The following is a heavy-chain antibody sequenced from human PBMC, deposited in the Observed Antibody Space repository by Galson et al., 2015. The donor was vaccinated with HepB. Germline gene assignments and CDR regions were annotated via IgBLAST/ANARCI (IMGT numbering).Heavy chain of an antibody. Sequence: TLSLTCTVSGGSISTNYWNWIRQPPGRGLEWIGYISFSGSTNYKSSLKNRVTLSLDSSKNQFSMSLSSVTAADTAVYYCARQSSDSSAWYSLDYWGQGTLVTVSS. CDR2: ISFSGST. CDR1: GGSISTNY. J-gene: IGHJ4*02. D-gene: IGHD6-19*01. CDR3: ARQSSDSSAWYSLDY. V-gene: IGHV4-59*08.